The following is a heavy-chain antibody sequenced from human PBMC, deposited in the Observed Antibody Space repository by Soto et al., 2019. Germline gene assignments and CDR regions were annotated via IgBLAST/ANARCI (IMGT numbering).Heavy chain of an antibody. CDR3: ARSIVATLSVYYYYGMDA. D-gene: IGHD5-12*01. CDR1: GGTFRSYA. V-gene: IGHV1-69*12. CDR2: ITPMFGAA. Sequence: QVQLVQSGAEVKKPGSSVRVSCKASGGTFRSYAISWVRQAPGQGLEWMGRITPMFGAANYAQKFQGRVTITADESTRTAYMDLSSLRSEDTAVYYCARSIVATLSVYYYYGMDAWGQGTTVTVSS. J-gene: IGHJ6*02.